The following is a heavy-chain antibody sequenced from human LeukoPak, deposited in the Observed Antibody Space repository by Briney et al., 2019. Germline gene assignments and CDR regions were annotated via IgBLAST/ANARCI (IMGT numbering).Heavy chain of an antibody. V-gene: IGHV3-74*01. Sequence: GGSLRLSCAASGFTFSSYWMHWVRRAPGKGLVWVSRINSDGSSTSYADSVKGRFTISRDNAKNTLYLQMNSLRAEDTAVYYCARDGLSCSSTSCYPYGMDVWGQGTTVTVSS. J-gene: IGHJ6*02. CDR1: GFTFSSYW. CDR3: ARDGLSCSSTSCYPYGMDV. CDR2: INSDGSST. D-gene: IGHD2-2*01.